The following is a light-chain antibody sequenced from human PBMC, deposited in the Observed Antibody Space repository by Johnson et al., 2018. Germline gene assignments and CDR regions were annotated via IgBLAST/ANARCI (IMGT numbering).Light chain of an antibody. V-gene: IGLV1-51*02. CDR2: ENN. J-gene: IGLJ1*01. CDR3: GTWDSRLSAGNV. CDR1: SSNIGNNY. Sequence: QSVLTQPPSVSAAPGQKVTISCSGSSSNIGNNYVSWYQQLPGTAPKLLIYENNKRPSGIPDRFSGSKSGTSATLGITGLQTGDEADYSCGTWDSRLSAGNVFGHGPKVTVL.